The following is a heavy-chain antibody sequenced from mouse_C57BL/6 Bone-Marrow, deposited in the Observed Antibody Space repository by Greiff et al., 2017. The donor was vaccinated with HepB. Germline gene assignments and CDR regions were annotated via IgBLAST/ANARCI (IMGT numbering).Heavy chain of an antibody. J-gene: IGHJ1*03. V-gene: IGHV5-4*01. D-gene: IGHD1-1*01. CDR1: GFTFSSYA. CDR2: ISDGGSYT. CDR3: ARDRRYYGRYWYVDV. Sequence: EVKLMESGGGLVKPGGSLKLSCAASGFTFSSYAMSWVRQTPEKRLEWVATISDGGSYTYYPDNVKGRFTISRDNAKNNLYLQMSQLKSEDTAMYYCARDRRYYGRYWYVDVWGTGTTVTVSS.